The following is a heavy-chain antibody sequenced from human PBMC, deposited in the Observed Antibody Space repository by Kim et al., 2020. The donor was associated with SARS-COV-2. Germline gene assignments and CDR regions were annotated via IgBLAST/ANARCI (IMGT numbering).Heavy chain of an antibody. J-gene: IGHJ6*02. Sequence: GGSLRLSCAASGFTFSSYSMNWVRQAPGKGLEWVSSISSSSSYIYYADSVKGRFTISRDNAKNSLYLQMNSLRAEDTAVYYCARDHGSMVRGVIISRYYYYGMDVWGQGTTVTVSS. CDR3: ARDHGSMVRGVIISRYYYYGMDV. D-gene: IGHD3-10*01. CDR1: GFTFSSYS. CDR2: ISSSSSYI. V-gene: IGHV3-21*01.